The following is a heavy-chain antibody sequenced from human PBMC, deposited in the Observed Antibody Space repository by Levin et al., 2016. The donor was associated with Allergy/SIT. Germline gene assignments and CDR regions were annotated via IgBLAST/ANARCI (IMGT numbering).Heavy chain of an antibody. J-gene: IGHJ5*02. CDR3: ARDSLVRGVILLFDP. D-gene: IGHD3-10*01. CDR2: IPPIDDTE. Sequence: SVKVSCKAPGGTFSDYGISWVRQAPGQGLEWMGRIPPIDDTENFAQSLQGRATISADKSTSTAYMEFKSLTSEDTAVYYCARDSLVRGVILLFDPWGQGTLVTVSS. CDR1: GGTFSDYG. V-gene: IGHV1-69*04.